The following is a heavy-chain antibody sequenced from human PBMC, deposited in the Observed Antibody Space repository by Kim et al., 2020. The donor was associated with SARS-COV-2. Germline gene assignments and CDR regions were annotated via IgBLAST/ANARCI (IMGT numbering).Heavy chain of an antibody. CDR2: ISYDGSNK. CDR3: ARELPRGVIIEQGAFDI. J-gene: IGHJ3*02. D-gene: IGHD3-10*01. V-gene: IGHV3-30*04. CDR1: GFTFSSYA. Sequence: GGSLRLSCAASGFTFSSYAMHWVRQAPGKGLEWVAVISYDGSNKYYADSVKGRFTISRDNSKNTLYLQMNSLRAEDTAVYYCARELPRGVIIEQGAFDI.